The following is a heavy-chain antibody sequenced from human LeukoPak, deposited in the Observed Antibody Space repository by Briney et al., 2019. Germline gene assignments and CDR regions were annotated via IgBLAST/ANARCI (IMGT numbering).Heavy chain of an antibody. CDR1: GGSISSSSYY. J-gene: IGHJ6*03. V-gene: IGHV4-39*01. CDR3: ARLYYDLWSGYSHYMDV. CDR2: IYYSGST. Sequence: SETLSLTCTVSGGSISSSSYYWGWIRQPPGKGLEWIGSIYYSGSTYYNPSPKSRVTISVDTSKNQFSLKLSSVTAADTAVYYCARLYYDLWSGYSHYMDVWGKGTTVTVSS. D-gene: IGHD3-3*01.